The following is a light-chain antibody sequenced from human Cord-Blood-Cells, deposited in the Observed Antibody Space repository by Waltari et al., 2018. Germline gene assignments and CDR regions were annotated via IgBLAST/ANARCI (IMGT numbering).Light chain of an antibody. CDR2: EAS. Sequence: EIVLTPSSATLSLSPGARATLSCRASQSFSSHLAWYQQKPGQAPRLLSYEASNRATAIPARFSGSGAGTDVTLAISGLEPEDFAGYYCQQRSNWPPGNAFGQGIRLEI. V-gene: IGKV3-11*01. CDR1: QSFSSH. CDR3: QQRSNWPPGNA. J-gene: IGKJ5*01.